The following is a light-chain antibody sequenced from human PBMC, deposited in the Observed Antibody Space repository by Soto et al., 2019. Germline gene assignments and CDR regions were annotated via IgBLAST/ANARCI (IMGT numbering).Light chain of an antibody. CDR3: QQYNNWPPDGT. CDR1: QSVSSN. CDR2: SAS. J-gene: IGKJ2*02. V-gene: IGKV3-15*01. Sequence: EIVMTQSPATLSVSPGERATLSCRASQSVSSNLAWYQQKPGQARRLLIYSASTRASGIPARFSGSGSGTEFTLTISSLQSEDFAVYYCQQYNNWPPDGTFGQGPKLEIK.